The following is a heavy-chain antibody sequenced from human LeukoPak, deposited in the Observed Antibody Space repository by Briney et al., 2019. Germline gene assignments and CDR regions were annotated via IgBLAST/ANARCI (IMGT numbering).Heavy chain of an antibody. CDR2: IDNAGSIT. D-gene: IGHD3-22*01. Sequence: GGSLRLSCAASGFTFSNYWIHWVRQAPGKGLVWVSRIDNAGSITTYADSVKGRFTISRDNAENTLYLQMNSLRVEDTAVYYCARDRGYYVFDYWGQGTLVTVSS. V-gene: IGHV3-74*03. CDR1: GFTFSNYW. CDR3: ARDRGYYVFDY. J-gene: IGHJ4*02.